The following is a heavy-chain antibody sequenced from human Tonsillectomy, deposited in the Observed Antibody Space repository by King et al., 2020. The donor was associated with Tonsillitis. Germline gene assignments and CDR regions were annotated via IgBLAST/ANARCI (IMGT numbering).Heavy chain of an antibody. J-gene: IGHJ6*02. Sequence: QLQLQESGPGLVKPSQTLSLTCTVSGGSISSGGYYWSWIRQHPGKGLEWIGYIYYSGSTYYNPSLKSRVTISVDTSKNQFSLRLSSVTAADTAVYYCARDSTTPSPSLKNYGMDVWGQGTTVTVSS. CDR1: GGSISSGGYY. V-gene: IGHV4-31*03. CDR3: ARDSTTPSPSLKNYGMDV. CDR2: IYYSGST. D-gene: IGHD1-7*01.